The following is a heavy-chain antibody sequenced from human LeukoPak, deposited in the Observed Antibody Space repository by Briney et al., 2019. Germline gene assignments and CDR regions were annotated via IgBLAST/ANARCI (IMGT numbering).Heavy chain of an antibody. J-gene: IGHJ4*02. V-gene: IGHV3-9*01. CDR3: ARGGFIRLRGKFDY. D-gene: IGHD5-12*01. CDR2: ISWNSGSI. CDR1: GFTFDDYA. Sequence: GGSLRLSCAASGFTFDDYAMHWVRHAPGKGLEWVSGISWNSGSIGYADSVKGRFTISRDNAKNSLYLQMNSLRAEDTAVYYCARGGFIRLRGKFDYWGQGTLVTVSS.